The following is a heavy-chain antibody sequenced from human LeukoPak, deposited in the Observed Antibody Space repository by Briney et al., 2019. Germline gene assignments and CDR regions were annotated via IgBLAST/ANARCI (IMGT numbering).Heavy chain of an antibody. CDR1: GYSFTTYW. Sequence: PGESLKISCKGSGYSFTTYWIGWVRQMPGKGLEWMGIIYPGDSDTTYSPSFQGQVTISADKSISTAYLQWSSLKASDTAMYYCARPNYYSSGSYSIWYFDYWGQGTLVTVSS. CDR3: ARPNYYSSGSYSIWYFDY. D-gene: IGHD3-10*01. J-gene: IGHJ4*02. V-gene: IGHV5-51*01. CDR2: IYPGDSDT.